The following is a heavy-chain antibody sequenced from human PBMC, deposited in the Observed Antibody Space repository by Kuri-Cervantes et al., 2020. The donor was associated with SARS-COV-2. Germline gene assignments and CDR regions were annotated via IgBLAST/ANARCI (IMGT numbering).Heavy chain of an antibody. Sequence: GGSLRLSCAASGFTFSSYGMHWVRQAPGKGLEWVANIKQDGSEKYYVDSVKGRFTISRDNAKNSLYLQMNSLRAEDTAVYYCVATGLIHWTGYDAFDIWGQGTMVTVSS. J-gene: IGHJ3*02. CDR3: VATGLIHWTGYDAFDI. D-gene: IGHD3/OR15-3a*01. V-gene: IGHV3-7*01. CDR1: GFTFSSYG. CDR2: IKQDGSEK.